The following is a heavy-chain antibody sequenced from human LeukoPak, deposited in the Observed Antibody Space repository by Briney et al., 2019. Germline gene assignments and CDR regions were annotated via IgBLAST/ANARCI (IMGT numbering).Heavy chain of an antibody. CDR2: ISGSGGST. D-gene: IGHD2-2*01. CDR1: GFTFSSYA. Sequence: PGGSLRLSCAASGFTFSSYAMSWVRQAPGKGLEWVSAISGSGGSTYYAVSVKGRFTTSRDNSKHTLYLQMNSLRAEDTAVYYCAKDRRGYCSSTSCYEVYWGQGTLVTVSS. CDR3: AKDRRGYCSSTSCYEVY. V-gene: IGHV3-23*01. J-gene: IGHJ4*02.